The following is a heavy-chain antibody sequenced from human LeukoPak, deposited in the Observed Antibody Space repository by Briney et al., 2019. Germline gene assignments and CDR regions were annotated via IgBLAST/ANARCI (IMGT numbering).Heavy chain of an antibody. J-gene: IGHJ4*02. Sequence: GGSLRLSCAASGFTFSSYAMSWVRQAPGQGLEWVALISNDGNKKYYADSVKGRFTISRDKSKNTLYLQMNSLRAEDTAVYYCARDLTLRFSWVVTSSIDYWGQGTLVTVSS. CDR3: ARDLTLRFSWVVTSSIDY. V-gene: IGHV3-30-3*01. D-gene: IGHD2-21*02. CDR2: ISNDGNKK. CDR1: GFTFSSYA.